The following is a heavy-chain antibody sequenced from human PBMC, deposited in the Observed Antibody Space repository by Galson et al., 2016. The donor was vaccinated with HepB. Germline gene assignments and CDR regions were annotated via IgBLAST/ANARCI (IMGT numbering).Heavy chain of an antibody. CDR2: ISGSGGKT. CDR1: GFTFSSYA. D-gene: IGHD2-21*02. J-gene: IGHJ2*01. CDR3: AKDEAFCGGDSNFFVCWYFDL. V-gene: IGHV3-23*01. Sequence: SLRLSCAASGFTFSSYAMSWFRQAPGKGLEWVSGISGSGGKTYYADSVKGRFTISRDNSKNTLYLQMNSLRAEDTAVYYCAKDEAFCGGDSNFFVCWYFDLWGRGTLVTVSS.